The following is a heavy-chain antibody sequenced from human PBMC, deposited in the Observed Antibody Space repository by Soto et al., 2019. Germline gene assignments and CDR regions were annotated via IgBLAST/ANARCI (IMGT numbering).Heavy chain of an antibody. J-gene: IGHJ6*02. CDR1: GASISSADYC. Sequence: SETLSLTCTASGASISSADYCWSCIRQTPGKGLEWIGHIFYSGTTYYNPSLRSRLTISVDTSKNHFSLRLTSVTAADTAVYYCARDLWVEPELYYYGMDVWGQGPTVTVSS. V-gene: IGHV4-30-4*01. D-gene: IGHD1-1*01. CDR3: ARDLWVEPELYYYGMDV. CDR2: IFYSGTT.